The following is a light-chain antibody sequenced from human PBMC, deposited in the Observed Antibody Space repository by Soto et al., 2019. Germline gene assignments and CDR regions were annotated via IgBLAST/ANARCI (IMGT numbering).Light chain of an antibody. Sequence: EIVMTQSPATLSVSPGDRATLSCRASQSVRRNVAWYQHKLGQAPRLLIFESSTRATGVPARFSGSGSVTEFTLTISSLQSEDFAVYYCQEYDKWPPYTFGQGTKL. CDR3: QEYDKWPPYT. CDR2: ESS. CDR1: QSVRRN. V-gene: IGKV3-15*01. J-gene: IGKJ2*01.